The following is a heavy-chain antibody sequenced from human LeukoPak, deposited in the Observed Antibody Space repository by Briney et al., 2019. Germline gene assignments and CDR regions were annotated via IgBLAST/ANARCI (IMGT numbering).Heavy chain of an antibody. CDR1: GGSFSGYY. CDR2: INHSGSN. D-gene: IGHD3-22*01. V-gene: IGHV4-34*01. Sequence: SETLSLTCAVYGGSFSGYYGSWIRQPPGKGLEWLGEINHSGSNNFNPSLKSRVTISVDTSKNQFSLKLSSVTAADTAVYYCARGFSWKPYYYDSSGYLLQRGPVRSYFDYWGQGTLVTVSS. J-gene: IGHJ4*02. CDR3: ARGFSWKPYYYDSSGYLLQRGPVRSYFDY.